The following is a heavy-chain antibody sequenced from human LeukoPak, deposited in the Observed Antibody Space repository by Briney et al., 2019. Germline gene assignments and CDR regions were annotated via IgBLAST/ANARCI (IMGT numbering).Heavy chain of an antibody. V-gene: IGHV4-39*07. D-gene: IGHD1-14*01. J-gene: IGHJ6*03. Sequence: SETLSLTCTVSGGSISSSSYYWGWIRQPPGKGLEWIGSIYYSGSTYYNPSLKSRVTISVDTSKNQFSLKLSSVTAADTGVYYCARDRREHYYYYYMDVWGKGTTVTVSS. CDR3: ARDRREHYYYYYMDV. CDR2: IYYSGST. CDR1: GGSISSSSYY.